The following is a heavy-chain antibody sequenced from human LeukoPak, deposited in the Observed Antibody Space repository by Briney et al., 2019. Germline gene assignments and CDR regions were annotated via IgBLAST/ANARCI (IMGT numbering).Heavy chain of an antibody. CDR2: MNPNSGNT. CDR1: GYTFTIYD. V-gene: IGHV1-8*01. D-gene: IGHD3-22*01. Sequence: GASVKVSCKTSGYTFTIYDINWVRQATGQGLEWMGWMNPNSGNTGYAQNFQGRVTMTRNISISTAYMELSSLGSEDTAVYYCARGGRDYYDSSGYSDDAFDIWGQGTMVTVSS. J-gene: IGHJ3*02. CDR3: ARGGRDYYDSSGYSDDAFDI.